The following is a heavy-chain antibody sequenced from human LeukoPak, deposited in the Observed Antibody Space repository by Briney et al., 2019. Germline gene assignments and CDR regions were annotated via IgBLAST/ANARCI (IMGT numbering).Heavy chain of an antibody. J-gene: IGHJ4*02. V-gene: IGHV1-8*01. D-gene: IGHD6-19*01. CDR2: MNPNCGKT. CDR1: GYTFTSCD. CDR3: TRGSSGRRDN. Sequence: ASVKVFCKVSGYTFTSCDIHWVRQATGQGLEWMGWMNPNCGKTGYGQSFQGRITMTRDISIGTAYMELSNLTSEDTAIYYCTRGSSGRRDNWGQGTLVTVSA.